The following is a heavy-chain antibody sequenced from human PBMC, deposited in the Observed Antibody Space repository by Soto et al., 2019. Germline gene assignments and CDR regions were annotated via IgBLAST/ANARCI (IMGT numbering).Heavy chain of an antibody. CDR1: GGSISSYY. V-gene: IGHV4-59*08. J-gene: IGHJ5*02. CDR2: IYYSGST. D-gene: IGHD2-2*01. Sequence: LTCTVSGGSISSYYWSWIRQPPGKGLEWIGYIYYSGSTNYNPSLKSRVTISVDTSKNQFSLKLSSVTAADTAVYYCARPRDCSSTSCYGALDPWGQGTLVTVSS. CDR3: ARPRDCSSTSCYGALDP.